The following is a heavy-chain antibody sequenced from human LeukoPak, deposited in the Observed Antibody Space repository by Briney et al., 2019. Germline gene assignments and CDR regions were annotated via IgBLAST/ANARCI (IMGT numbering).Heavy chain of an antibody. Sequence: GGSLRLSCTASGFTFGDYAMSWFRQAPGKGLEWVGFMRSKAYGGTTEYAASVKGRFTISRDDSKSIAYLQMNSLKTEDTAVYYCTREWGSGSTFDYWGQGTLVTVSS. CDR3: TREWGSGSTFDY. V-gene: IGHV3-49*03. J-gene: IGHJ4*02. CDR2: MRSKAYGGTT. CDR1: GFTFGDYA. D-gene: IGHD6-19*01.